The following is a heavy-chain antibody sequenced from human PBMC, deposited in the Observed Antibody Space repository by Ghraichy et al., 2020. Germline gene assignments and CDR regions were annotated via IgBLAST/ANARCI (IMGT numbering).Heavy chain of an antibody. CDR1: GGSISSYY. D-gene: IGHD6-19*01. V-gene: IGHV4-59*01. Sequence: SETLSLTCTVSGGSISSYYWSWIRQPPGKGLEWIGYIYYSGSTNYNPSLKSRVTISVDTSKNQFSLKLASVTAADTAVYYCARGWYSSGWLAFDIWGQGTMVTVSS. CDR2: IYYSGST. J-gene: IGHJ3*02. CDR3: ARGWYSSGWLAFDI.